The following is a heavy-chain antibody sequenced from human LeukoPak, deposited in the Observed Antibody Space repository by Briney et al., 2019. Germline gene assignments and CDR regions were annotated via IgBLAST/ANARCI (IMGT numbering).Heavy chain of an antibody. J-gene: IGHJ4*02. Sequence: GGSLRLSCAASGFTLSTYNMKWVRQAPRKGLEWVSSISTSSSYIYYADSVKGRFTISRDNARNSLYLQMNSLRAEDTAVYYCARDRDWNSGFDYWGQGTLVTVSS. CDR1: GFTLSTYN. CDR2: ISTSSSYI. CDR3: ARDRDWNSGFDY. V-gene: IGHV3-21*01. D-gene: IGHD1-7*01.